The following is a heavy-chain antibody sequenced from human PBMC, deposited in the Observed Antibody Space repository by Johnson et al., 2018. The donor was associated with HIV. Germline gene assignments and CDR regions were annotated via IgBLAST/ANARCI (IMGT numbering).Heavy chain of an antibody. Sequence: QVQLVESGGGLVKPGGSLRLSCAASGFTFSDYYMSWIRQAPGKGLEWVSGISWNSGSIGYADSVKGRFTISRDNAKNTLYLQMNSLRAEDTAVYYCAKDYYGSGSKHDAFDIWGQGTMVTVSS. CDR3: AKDYYGSGSKHDAFDI. CDR1: GFTFSDYY. J-gene: IGHJ3*02. V-gene: IGHV3-11*04. D-gene: IGHD3-10*01. CDR2: ISWNSGSI.